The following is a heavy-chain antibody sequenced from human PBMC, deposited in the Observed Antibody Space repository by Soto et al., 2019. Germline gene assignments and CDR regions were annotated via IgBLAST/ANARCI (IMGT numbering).Heavy chain of an antibody. D-gene: IGHD6-13*01. J-gene: IGHJ5*02. Sequence: SETLSLTCAVSGDSINNSHWWSWVRQTPGKGLEWIGEAYHSGTTNYNPSLKTRVTISIDKSKNQFSLKMNSVTAADTAVYYCAREVNSSPARGPNWFDPWGQGTLVTVSS. CDR1: GDSINNSHW. CDR2: AYHSGTT. CDR3: AREVNSSPARGPNWFDP. V-gene: IGHV4-4*02.